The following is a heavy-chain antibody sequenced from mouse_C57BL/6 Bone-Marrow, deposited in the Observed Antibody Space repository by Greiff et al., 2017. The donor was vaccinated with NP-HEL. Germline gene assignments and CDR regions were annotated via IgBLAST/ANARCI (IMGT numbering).Heavy chain of an antibody. J-gene: IGHJ2*01. D-gene: IGHD2-4*01. CDR1: GYTFTGYW. V-gene: IGHV1-9*01. CDR3: ARPKITTTLRYFDY. Sequence: VQLQQSGAELMKPGASVKLSCKATGYTFTGYWIEWVKQRPGHGLEWIGEILPGSGSTYYNEKFKGKATFTADTSSNTDYMQLSSLTTEDSAIYYCARPKITTTLRYFDYWGQGTTLTVSS. CDR2: ILPGSGST.